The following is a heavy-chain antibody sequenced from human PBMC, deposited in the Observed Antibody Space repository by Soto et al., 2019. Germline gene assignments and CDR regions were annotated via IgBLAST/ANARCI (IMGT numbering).Heavy chain of an antibody. V-gene: IGHV3-7*01. D-gene: IGHD3-16*01. CDR3: ARLHVPYYYGMDV. CDR1: GFTFSSYW. J-gene: IGHJ6*02. CDR2: IKQDGSEK. Sequence: GGSLRLSCAASGFTFSSYWMSWVRQAPGKGLEWVANIKQDGSEKYYVDSVKGRFTISRDNAKNSLYLQMNSLRAEDTAVYYCARLHVPYYYGMDVWGQGTTVTVSS.